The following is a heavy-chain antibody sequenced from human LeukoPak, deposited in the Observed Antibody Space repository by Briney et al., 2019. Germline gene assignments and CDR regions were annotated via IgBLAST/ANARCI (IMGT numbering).Heavy chain of an antibody. CDR1: GYSFTSYW. J-gene: IGHJ4*02. CDR2: IYPGDSDT. V-gene: IGHV5-51*01. D-gene: IGHD4-17*01. CDR3: ARHPTVTNYYFDY. Sequence: GESLKISCKGSGYSFTSYWIGWVRQMPGKGLEWMGIIYPGDSDTRYSPSFQGQVTISADKSISTAYLQWSSLKVSDTAMYYCARHPTVTNYYFDYWGQGTLVTVSS.